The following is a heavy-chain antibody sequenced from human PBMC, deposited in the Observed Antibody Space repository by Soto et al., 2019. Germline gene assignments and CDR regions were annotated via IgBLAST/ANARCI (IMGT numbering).Heavy chain of an antibody. D-gene: IGHD3-3*01. CDR1: GYSFTGYS. CDR3: ASIQYYDFWSGYLNNFDY. V-gene: IGHV1-2*02. J-gene: IGHJ4*02. Sequence: ASVKVSCKASGYSFTGYSMHWVRQAPGQGLEWMGWINAKNGDTKYARKFQGRVTMTRDTSASTAYMELSSLRSEDTAVYYCASIQYYDFWSGYLNNFDYWGQGTLVTVSS. CDR2: INAKNGDT.